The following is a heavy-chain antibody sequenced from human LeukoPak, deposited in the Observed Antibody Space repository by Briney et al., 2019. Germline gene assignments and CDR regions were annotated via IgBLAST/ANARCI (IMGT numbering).Heavy chain of an antibody. CDR2: LNPNSGGT. D-gene: IGHD3-3*01. J-gene: IGHJ4*02. Sequence: ASVKVSCKASGYTFSGYYIHWVRQAPGPGLEWMGWLNPNSGGTNYAPKFEGRVTMTRDTSISTAYMELSRLRSDDTALYYCARETWSGYFLDYWGQGTLVTVSS. CDR3: ARETWSGYFLDY. CDR1: GYTFSGYY. V-gene: IGHV1-2*02.